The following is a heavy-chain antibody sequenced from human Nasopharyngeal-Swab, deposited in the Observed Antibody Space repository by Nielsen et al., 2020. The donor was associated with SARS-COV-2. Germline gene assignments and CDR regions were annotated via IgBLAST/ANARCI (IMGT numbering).Heavy chain of an antibody. J-gene: IGHJ4*02. D-gene: IGHD3-10*01. CDR1: GFTFSSYA. CDR2: ISGSGGST. Sequence: GGSLRLSCAASGFTFSSYAMSWVRQAPGKGLEWVSAISGSGGSTYYADSVKGRFTISRDNAKNSLYLQMNSLRAEDTAVYYCARGGGSGSYWDYWGQGTLVTVSS. V-gene: IGHV3-23*01. CDR3: ARGGGSGSYWDY.